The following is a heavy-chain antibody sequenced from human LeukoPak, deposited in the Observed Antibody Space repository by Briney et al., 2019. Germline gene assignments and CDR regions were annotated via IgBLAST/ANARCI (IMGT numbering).Heavy chain of an antibody. V-gene: IGHV2-5*02. CDR3: AHWPSGFMSGWDNCYIDN. J-gene: IGHJ4*03. CDR2: IYWDDDK. Sequence: ESGPTLVNPTQTLTLTCTFSGFSFTTSQVGVGWIRQPPGKALEWLGVIYWDDDKRYSPSLRNRLAITKDTSKNQVVPTMTNMDPADTATYYCAHWPSGFMSGWDNCYIDNWAPGILVTVSS. D-gene: IGHD6-19*01. CDR1: GFSFTTSQVG.